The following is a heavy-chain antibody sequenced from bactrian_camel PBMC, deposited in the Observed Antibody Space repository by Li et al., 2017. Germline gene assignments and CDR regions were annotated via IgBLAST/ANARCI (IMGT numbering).Heavy chain of an antibody. CDR3: AADGNPGTWGTCEY. D-gene: IGHD5*01. Sequence: QVQLVESGGGSVKAGGSLTLTCVASGYTYNRYCMGWFRLAPGKEREGVAIIDTDGSTFYADSVAGRFTISQDNSKNTLSLQMNDLKPEDTAMYYCAADGNPGTWGTCEYWGQGTQVTVS. CDR1: GYTYNRYC. J-gene: IGHJ4*01. V-gene: IGHV3S1*01. CDR2: IDTDGST.